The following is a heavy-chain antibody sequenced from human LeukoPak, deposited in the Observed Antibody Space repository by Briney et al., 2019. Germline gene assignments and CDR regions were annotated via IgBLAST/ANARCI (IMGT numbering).Heavy chain of an antibody. V-gene: IGHV3-23*01. CDR3: AKRGQCSGLPSWTFDI. CDR2: ISGSGGST. CDR1: GFTFSSYV. Sequence: QPGGSLRLSCAASGFTFSSYVMSWVRQAPGKGLEWVSAISGSGGSTYYADSVKGRFTISRDNSKNTLYLQMNSLRAEDTAVYYCAKRGQCSGLPSWTFDIWGQGTMVTVSS. D-gene: IGHD2-15*01. J-gene: IGHJ3*02.